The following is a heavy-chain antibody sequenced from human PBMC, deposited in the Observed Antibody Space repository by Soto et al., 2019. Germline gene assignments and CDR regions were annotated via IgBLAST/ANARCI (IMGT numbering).Heavy chain of an antibody. D-gene: IGHD3-3*01. J-gene: IGHJ5*02. CDR1: GGSFSGYY. Sequence: SETLSLTCAVYGGSFSGYYWSWIRQPPGKGLEWIGYIYYSGSTNYNPSLKSRVTISVDTSKNQFSLKLSSVTAADTAVYYCARVYDFWSGYYLGWFDPWGQGTLVTVSS. CDR3: ARVYDFWSGYYLGWFDP. V-gene: IGHV4-59*01. CDR2: IYYSGST.